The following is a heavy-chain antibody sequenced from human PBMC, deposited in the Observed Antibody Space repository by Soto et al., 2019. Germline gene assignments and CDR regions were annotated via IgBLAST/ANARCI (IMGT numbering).Heavy chain of an antibody. J-gene: IGHJ3*02. CDR3: AKERSSGWYWDAFDI. CDR2: ISGSGGST. Sequence: PGGSLRLSCKASGFTFSGHYMNWIRQAPGKGLEWVSAISGSGGSTYYADSVKGRFTISRDNSKNTLYLQMNSLRAEDTAVYYCAKERSSGWYWDAFDIWGQGTMVTVSS. V-gene: IGHV3-23*01. D-gene: IGHD6-19*01. CDR1: GFTFSGHY.